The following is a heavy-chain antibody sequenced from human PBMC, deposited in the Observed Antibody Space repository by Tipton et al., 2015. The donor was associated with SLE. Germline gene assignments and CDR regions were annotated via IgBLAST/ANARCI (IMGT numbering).Heavy chain of an antibody. D-gene: IGHD5-24*01. CDR3: ARRSVELAASFDN. CDR1: GGSFSGYY. J-gene: IGHJ4*02. Sequence: LRLSCAVYGGSFSGYYWSWIRQPPGKGLEWIGEINHSGSTNYNPSLKSRVTISVDTSKNQFSLSLSSVTAADTAVYYCARRSVELAASFDNWGQGSLVTVSS. V-gene: IGHV4-34*01. CDR2: INHSGST.